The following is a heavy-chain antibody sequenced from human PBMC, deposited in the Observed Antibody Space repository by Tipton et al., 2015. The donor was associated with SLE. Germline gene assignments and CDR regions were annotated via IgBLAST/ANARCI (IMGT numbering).Heavy chain of an antibody. J-gene: IGHJ4*02. CDR1: GGSISSHY. CDR3: ARDRYGSSWYYFDS. Sequence: TLSLTCTVSGGSISSHYWSWIRQPPGKALEWIGYISYSGSTYYNPSLKSRVTILVDTSKNEVSLELRSVTGADTAVYYCARDRYGSSWYYFDSWGQGTVVSVSS. CDR2: ISYSGST. V-gene: IGHV4-59*11. D-gene: IGHD6-13*01.